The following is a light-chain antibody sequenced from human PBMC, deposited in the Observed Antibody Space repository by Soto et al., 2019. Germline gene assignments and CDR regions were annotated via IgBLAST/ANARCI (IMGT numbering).Light chain of an antibody. CDR1: SRDFRGYNL. J-gene: IGLJ1*01. CDR2: EVT. CDR3: CSYAGNSEV. Sequence: QSVLTQPAPVSGSPGQSITIPRTGTSRDFRGYNLVSWYQQHPGKAPKHMIYEVTERPSGVSNRFSGSKSGNTASLTISGLQPDDEADYYCCSYAGNSEVFGTGTKVTVL. V-gene: IGLV2-23*02.